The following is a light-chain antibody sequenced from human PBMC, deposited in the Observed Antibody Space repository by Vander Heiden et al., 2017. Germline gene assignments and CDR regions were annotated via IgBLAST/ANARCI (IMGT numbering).Light chain of an antibody. V-gene: IGKV3-15*01. CDR3: QQYYTWPPWT. Sequence: IVMRQAPATLSVSPGERATLSCRASQSVSSNLAWYQQKPGQAPRLLIYGASTRATGIPARFSGSWSGTEFTLTISSLQSEDFAVYYCQQYYTWPPWTFGQGTKVEIK. CDR2: GAS. J-gene: IGKJ1*01. CDR1: QSVSSN.